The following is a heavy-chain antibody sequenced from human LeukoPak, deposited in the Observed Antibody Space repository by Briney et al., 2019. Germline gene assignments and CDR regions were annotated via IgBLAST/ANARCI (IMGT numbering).Heavy chain of an antibody. CDR1: GFTFSSYA. V-gene: IGHV3-30-3*01. CDR2: ISYDGSNK. D-gene: IGHD3-22*01. Sequence: GGSLRLSCAASGFTFSSYAMHWVRQAPGKGLEWVAVISYDGSNKYYADSVKGRFTISRDNSKNTLYLQMNGLRAEDTAVYYCARDKYYYDSSGYYLKASYFDYWGQGTLVTVSS. CDR3: ARDKYYYDSSGYYLKASYFDY. J-gene: IGHJ4*02.